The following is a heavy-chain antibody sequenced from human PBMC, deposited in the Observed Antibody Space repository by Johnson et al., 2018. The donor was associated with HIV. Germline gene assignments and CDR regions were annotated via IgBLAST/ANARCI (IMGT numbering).Heavy chain of an antibody. J-gene: IGHJ3*02. CDR1: GFTFSDYY. V-gene: IGHV3-11*04. CDR2: ISSSGSTI. CDR3: ARAFPMVRYVAFDI. D-gene: IGHD3-10*01. Sequence: QVQLVESGGGLVKPGGSLRLSCAASGFTFSDYYMSWIRQAPGKGLEWVSYISSSGSTIYYADSVKGRFTISRDNSKNTLYLQMNSLRAEDTAVYYCARAFPMVRYVAFDIWGQGTMVTVSS.